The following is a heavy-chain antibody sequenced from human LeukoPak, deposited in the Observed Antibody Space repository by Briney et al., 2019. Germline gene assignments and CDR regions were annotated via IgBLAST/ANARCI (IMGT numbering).Heavy chain of an antibody. V-gene: IGHV3-7*01. CDR3: ARDRAGGDYDY. D-gene: IGHD3-10*01. CDR1: GLSFSNSW. Sequence: GGSLRLSCVASGLSFSNSWMTWVRQAPGKGLEWVAIINPDGSARGHADSVTDRFAISRDNAKNSLFLQMNSLRVEDTAVYSCARDRAGGDYDYWGQGTLVTVSS. J-gene: IGHJ4*02. CDR2: INPDGSAR.